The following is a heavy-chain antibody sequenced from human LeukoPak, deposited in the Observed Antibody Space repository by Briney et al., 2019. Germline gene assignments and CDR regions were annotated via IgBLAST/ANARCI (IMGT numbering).Heavy chain of an antibody. D-gene: IGHD2-21*02. Sequence: GESLKISCQASGYRFTDQWIGWVRQKPGKDLEWMGIIYPDGSHTVYSPSFQGQVTISVDRSITTAYLHWNSLRASDSATYYCAIHIVVVTTARDAFDIWGQGTVVTVSS. V-gene: IGHV5-51*01. CDR1: GYRFTDQW. CDR3: AIHIVVVTTARDAFDI. J-gene: IGHJ3*02. CDR2: IYPDGSHT.